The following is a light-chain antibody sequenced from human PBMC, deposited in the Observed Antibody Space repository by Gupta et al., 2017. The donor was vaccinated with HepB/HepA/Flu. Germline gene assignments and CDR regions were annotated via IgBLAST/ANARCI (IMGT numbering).Light chain of an antibody. CDR3: QQYNDYCT. CDR2: EAS. Sequence: DIQMTQSPSTLSASVGDRVTITCRASQSISTWMGWYQQKPGKAPKLLIYEASKLYRGVPSRFSGSGSGTEFTLTISSLQPDDFATYYCQQYNDYCTFGQGTELEIK. V-gene: IGKV1-5*03. CDR1: QSISTW. J-gene: IGKJ2*02.